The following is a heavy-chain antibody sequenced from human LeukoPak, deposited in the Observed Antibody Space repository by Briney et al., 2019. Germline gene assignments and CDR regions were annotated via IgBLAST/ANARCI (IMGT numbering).Heavy chain of an antibody. CDR1: GFTVSRYY. D-gene: IGHD5-18*01. J-gene: IGHJ4*02. V-gene: IGHV3-66*01. Sequence: GGSLRLSCAASGFTVSRYYMSWVRQAPGKGLEWVSVFYIDGNTYYADSVRGRFTISRDNSKNTVYLQMNSLRAEDTAVYYCASVGGYSYAHGYWGQGTLVTVSS. CDR3: ASVGGYSYAHGY. CDR2: FYIDGNT.